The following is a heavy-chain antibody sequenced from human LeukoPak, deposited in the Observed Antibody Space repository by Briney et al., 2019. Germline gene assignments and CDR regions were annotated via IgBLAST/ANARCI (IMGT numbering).Heavy chain of an antibody. J-gene: IGHJ2*01. CDR3: AKDRTDWYFDL. Sequence: GGSLRLSCAASGFTFGDYAMSWVRQAPGKGLEWVSLISGSGGATYYADSVRGRFTISRDNSKNTLYLQMNSLRAEDTAVYYCAKDRTDWYFDLWGRGTLVTVSS. V-gene: IGHV3-23*01. CDR2: ISGSGGAT. D-gene: IGHD3/OR15-3a*01. CDR1: GFTFGDYA.